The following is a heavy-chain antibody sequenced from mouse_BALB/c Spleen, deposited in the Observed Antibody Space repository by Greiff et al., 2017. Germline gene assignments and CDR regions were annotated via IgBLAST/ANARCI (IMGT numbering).Heavy chain of an antibody. CDR2: IWAGGST. CDR3: ARDYDYDGNWFAY. Sequence: VKLQQSGPGLVAPSQSLSITCTVSGFSLTSYGVHWVRQPPGKGLEWLGVIWAGGSTNYNSALMSRLSISKDNSKSQVFLKMNSLQTDDSAMYYCARDYDYDGNWFAYWGQGTLVTVSA. D-gene: IGHD2-4*01. J-gene: IGHJ3*01. V-gene: IGHV2-9*02. CDR1: GFSLTSYG.